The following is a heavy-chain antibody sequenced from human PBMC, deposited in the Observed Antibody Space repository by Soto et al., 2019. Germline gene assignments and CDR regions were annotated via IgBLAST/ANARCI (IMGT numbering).Heavy chain of an antibody. CDR3: ARTRMIESWIDY. J-gene: IGHJ4*01. Sequence: SETLSLTCDVSGDSISTYYWSWIRQPPGKGLEWIGYVYYSGSTLYNPSLESRVTMSIDMSKKQVSLKLTSVIAADTAVYYCARTRMIESWIDYWGHGTLVTVSS. CDR1: GDSISTYY. V-gene: IGHV4-59*01. D-gene: IGHD2-21*01. CDR2: VYYSGST.